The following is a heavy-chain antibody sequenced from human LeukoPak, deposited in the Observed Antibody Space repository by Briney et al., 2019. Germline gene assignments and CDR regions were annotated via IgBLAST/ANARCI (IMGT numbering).Heavy chain of an antibody. Sequence: PSETLSLTCAVYGGSFSGYYWSWIRQPPGKGLEWIGEINHSGSTNYNPSLKSRVIISVDTSKNQFSLKLSSVTAADTAVYYCARGFRDILTGYSFDYWGQGTLVTVSS. CDR3: ARGFRDILTGYSFDY. D-gene: IGHD3-9*01. J-gene: IGHJ4*02. V-gene: IGHV4-34*01. CDR2: INHSGST. CDR1: GGSFSGYY.